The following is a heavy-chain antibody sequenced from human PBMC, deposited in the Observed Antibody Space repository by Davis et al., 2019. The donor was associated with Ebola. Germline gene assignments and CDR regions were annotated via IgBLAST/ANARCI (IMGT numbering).Heavy chain of an antibody. D-gene: IGHD5-12*01. J-gene: IGHJ4*02. Sequence: PGGSLRLSCAASGFIFSDYWMHWVRQAPGKGLVWVSRINPDGSFTDYADSVKGRFSISRDSTSNTLYLQMNSLRDEDTAVYYCVRGWLRSKFDYWGQGTLVTVSS. CDR2: INPDGSFT. CDR3: VRGWLRSKFDY. CDR1: GFIFSDYW. V-gene: IGHV3-74*01.